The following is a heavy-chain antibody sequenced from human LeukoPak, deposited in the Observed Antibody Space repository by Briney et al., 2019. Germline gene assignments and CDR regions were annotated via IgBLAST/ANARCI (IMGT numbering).Heavy chain of an antibody. V-gene: IGHV3-23*01. CDR2: ISGSGGST. D-gene: IGHD2-15*01. CDR1: GFTFSSYA. J-gene: IGHJ4*02. CDR3: AKGGIVVVAATLDY. Sequence: PGGSLRLSCAASGFTFSSYAMSWVRQAPGKGLEWVSAISGSGGSTYYADSVKGRFTISRDNSKNTLYLQMNSLRAEDTAVYYCAKGGIVVVAATLDYWGQGTLVTVSS.